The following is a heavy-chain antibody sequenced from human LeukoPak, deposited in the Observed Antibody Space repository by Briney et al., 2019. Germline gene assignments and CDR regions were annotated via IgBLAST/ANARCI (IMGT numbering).Heavy chain of an antibody. D-gene: IGHD2-21*01. Sequence: PGGSLRLSCAASGFTFSSYWMSWVRQAPGKGLEWVANIKRDGSEKYYVDSVKGRFTISRDNAKNSLYLQMNSLRAEDMALYYCAKGAGGYCGGDCYSAGNDAFDIWGQGTMVTVSS. J-gene: IGHJ3*02. CDR2: IKRDGSEK. CDR3: AKGAGGYCGGDCYSAGNDAFDI. V-gene: IGHV3-7*03. CDR1: GFTFSSYW.